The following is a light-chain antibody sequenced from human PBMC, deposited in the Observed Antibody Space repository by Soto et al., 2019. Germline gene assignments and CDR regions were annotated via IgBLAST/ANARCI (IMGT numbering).Light chain of an antibody. CDR3: CSYAGSSTPYV. CDR2: EVS. CDR1: SSDVGSYNL. Sequence: QSVLTQPASVSVSPGQSITISCTGTSSDVGSYNLVSWYQQHPGKAPKLMIYEVSKRPSGVSNRFSGSKSGNTASLTISGLQAEDAADYYCCSYAGSSTPYVFGTGTKVTVL. J-gene: IGLJ1*01. V-gene: IGLV2-23*02.